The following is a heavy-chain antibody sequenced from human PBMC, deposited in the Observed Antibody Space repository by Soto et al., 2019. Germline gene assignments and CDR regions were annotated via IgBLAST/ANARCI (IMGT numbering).Heavy chain of an antibody. J-gene: IGHJ5*02. CDR1: GFTFSSYA. V-gene: IGHV3-23*01. D-gene: IGHD6-13*01. CDR3: AKDRSGAAAKYNWFDP. CDR2: ISGSGGST. Sequence: HPGGSLRLSCAASGFTFSSYAMSWVRQAPGKGLEWVSAISGSGGSTYYADSVKGRFTISRDNSKNTLYLQMNSLRAEDTAVYYCAKDRSGAAAKYNWFDPWGQGTLVTVSS.